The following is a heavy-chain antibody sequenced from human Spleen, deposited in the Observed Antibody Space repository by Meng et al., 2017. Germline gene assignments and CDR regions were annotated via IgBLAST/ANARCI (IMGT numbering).Heavy chain of an antibody. J-gene: IGHJ1*01. V-gene: IGHV3-30*18. Sequence: QVQLEESGGPVVQPGRSLRLSWAASGVTFSNYNMHGVRQAPGKGLEWVAVISSDGINTYYADSVRGRFTVSRNNSKSTLYLQMNSLRAEDTAVYYCVKEPPGYLQDGGRGSLVTVSS. CDR2: ISSDGINT. CDR1: GVTFSNYN. CDR3: VKEPPGYLQD.